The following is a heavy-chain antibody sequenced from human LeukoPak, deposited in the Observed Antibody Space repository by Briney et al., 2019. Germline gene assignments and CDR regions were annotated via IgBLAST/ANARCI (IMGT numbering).Heavy chain of an antibody. V-gene: IGHV3-7*01. J-gene: IGHJ4*02. CDR3: ARGDFYDSSGYYYESRSFDY. D-gene: IGHD3-22*01. CDR1: GFTFSSFC. CDR2: IKQDGGER. Sequence: PGGSLRLSCAASGFTFSSFCMSWVRQAPGKGLEWVANIKQDGGERSYVDSVKGRFSVSRDTAKVYLQMNNLRVEDTAVYFCARGDFYDSSGYYYESRSFDYWGQGILVTVSS.